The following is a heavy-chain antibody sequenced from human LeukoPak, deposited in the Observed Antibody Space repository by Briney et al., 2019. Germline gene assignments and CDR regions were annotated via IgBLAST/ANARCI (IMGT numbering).Heavy chain of an antibody. Sequence: ASVEVSCKASGYTFTGYYMHWVRQAPGQGLEWMGRINPNSGGTNYAQKFQGRVTMTRDTSISTAYMELSRLRSDDTAVYYCARDVGNYGDYVDAFDIWGQGTMVTVSS. J-gene: IGHJ3*02. V-gene: IGHV1-2*02. CDR2: INPNSGGT. D-gene: IGHD4-17*01. CDR1: GYTFTGYY. CDR3: ARDVGNYGDYVDAFDI.